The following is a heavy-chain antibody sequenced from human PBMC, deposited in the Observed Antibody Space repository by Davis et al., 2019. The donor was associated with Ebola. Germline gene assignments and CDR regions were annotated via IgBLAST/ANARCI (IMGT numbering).Heavy chain of an antibody. V-gene: IGHV3-23*01. CDR2: LSGSGTTT. CDR3: AKDPFDY. Sequence: PGGSLRLSCAASGFTFSSYVMSWVRQAPGKGLEWVSALSGSGTTTDYADSVKGRFTISRDNSKNTLYLQMNSLRAEDTAVYYCAKDPFDYWGQGTLVTVSS. CDR1: GFTFSSYV. J-gene: IGHJ4*02.